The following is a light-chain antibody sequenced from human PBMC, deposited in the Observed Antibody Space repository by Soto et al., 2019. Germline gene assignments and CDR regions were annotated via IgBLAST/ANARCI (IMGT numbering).Light chain of an antibody. V-gene: IGLV1-44*01. Sequence: QSVLTQPPSASGTPGQRVTISCSGSSSNIGSNTVNWYQQLPGTAPKLLIYSNNQRPSGVPDRFSGSKSGTSASLAISGLQSEDEADYYCSSYTNSDTWVFGGGTKLTVL. CDR2: SNN. CDR1: SSNIGSNT. J-gene: IGLJ3*02. CDR3: SSYTNSDTWV.